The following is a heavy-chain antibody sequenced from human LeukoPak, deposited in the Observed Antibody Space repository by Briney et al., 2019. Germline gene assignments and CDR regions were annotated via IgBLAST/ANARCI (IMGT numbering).Heavy chain of an antibody. Sequence: PGGSLRLSCAASGFTFDDYTMHWVRQAPGKGLEWVSLISWDGGSTYYADSVKGRFTISRDNSKNTLYLQMNSLRVGDTAVYYCARDLRGSDAYYFDYWGQGTLVTVSS. D-gene: IGHD3-10*01. CDR1: GFTFDDYT. CDR2: ISWDGGST. CDR3: ARDLRGSDAYYFDY. V-gene: IGHV3-43*01. J-gene: IGHJ4*02.